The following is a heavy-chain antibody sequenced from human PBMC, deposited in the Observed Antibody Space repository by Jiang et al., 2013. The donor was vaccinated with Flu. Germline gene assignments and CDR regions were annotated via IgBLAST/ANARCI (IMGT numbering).Heavy chain of an antibody. CDR1: GASFRSYY. D-gene: IGHD2-15*01. J-gene: IGHJ5*01. CDR2: IYWTGST. CDR3: ARLHVGRFDS. V-gene: IGHV4-59*08. Sequence: GPGLVKPSGTLSLTCAVSGASFRSYYWTWIRQSPGKTLEWIGNIYWTGSTNYNPSLKSRVTISLNTSKNQFSLKLNSVTAADTALYYCARLHVGRFDSWGQGTLVTVSS.